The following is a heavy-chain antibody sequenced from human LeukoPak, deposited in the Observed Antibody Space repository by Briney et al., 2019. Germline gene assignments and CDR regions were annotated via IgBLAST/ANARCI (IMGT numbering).Heavy chain of an antibody. CDR2: INHSGST. J-gene: IGHJ3*02. D-gene: IGHD4-17*01. CDR1: GGSFSGYY. Sequence: SETLCLTCAVYGGSFSGYYWSWIRQPPGKGLEWIGEINHSGSTNYNPSHKSRVTISVDTSKNQFSLKLSSVTAADTAVYYCARKMSYGANDAFDIWGQGTMVTVSS. CDR3: ARKMSYGANDAFDI. V-gene: IGHV4-34*01.